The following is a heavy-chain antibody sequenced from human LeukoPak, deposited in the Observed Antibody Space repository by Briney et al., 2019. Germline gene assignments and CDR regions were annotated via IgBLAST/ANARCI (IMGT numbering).Heavy chain of an antibody. V-gene: IGHV4-59*01. CDR1: GGSISSYY. D-gene: IGHD3-3*01. J-gene: IGHJ5*02. Sequence: PSETLSLTCTVPGGSISSYYWSWIRQPPGKGLEWIGYIYYSGSTNYNPSLKSRVTISVDTSKNQFALKLSSVTAADTAVYYCAREGGYDFWSGRNWFDPWGQGTLVTVSS. CDR3: AREGGYDFWSGRNWFDP. CDR2: IYYSGST.